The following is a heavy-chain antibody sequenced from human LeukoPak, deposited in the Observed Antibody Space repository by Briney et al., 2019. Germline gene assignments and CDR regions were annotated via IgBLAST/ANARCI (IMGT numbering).Heavy chain of an antibody. Sequence: GGSLRLSCAASGFTFRTFAMSWVRQAPGKGLECVSVISAGGGNTYYADSVKGRFTISRDNSKSTLYLQMTSLRAEDTAVYYCAKGYSDYGTGFDWWGQGTLVTVSS. V-gene: IGHV3-23*01. CDR2: ISAGGGNT. J-gene: IGHJ4*02. CDR1: GFTFRTFA. D-gene: IGHD4/OR15-4a*01. CDR3: AKGYSDYGTGFDW.